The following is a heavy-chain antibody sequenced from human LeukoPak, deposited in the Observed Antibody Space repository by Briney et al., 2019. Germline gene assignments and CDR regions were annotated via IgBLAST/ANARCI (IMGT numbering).Heavy chain of an antibody. J-gene: IGHJ3*02. V-gene: IGHV1-69*05. D-gene: IGHD3-16*01. CDR2: IIPIFGTA. Sequence: GASVKVSCKASGGTFSSYAISWVRQAPGQGHEWMGRIIPIFGTANYAQKFQGKVTITTDESTSTAYMELSSLRSEDTAVYYCAAGDNNDAFDIWGQGTMVTVSS. CDR3: AAGDNNDAFDI. CDR1: GGTFSSYA.